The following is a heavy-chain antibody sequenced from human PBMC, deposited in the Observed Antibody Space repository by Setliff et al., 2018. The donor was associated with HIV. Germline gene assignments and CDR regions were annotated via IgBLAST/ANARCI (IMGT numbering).Heavy chain of an antibody. D-gene: IGHD2-2*01. CDR1: GYSISSGHY. V-gene: IGHV4-38-2*01. CDR3: ARGVHCTSTTCYPSFYFDY. Sequence: SETLSLTCAVSGYSISSGHYWGWIRQSPGRGLEWIASIHHSGNTYHNPSLKSRVTMSVDTSKNQVSLKLTSVTAEDTAVFYCARGVHCTSTTCYPSFYFDYWGQGIMVTVPQ. CDR2: IHHSGNT. J-gene: IGHJ4*02.